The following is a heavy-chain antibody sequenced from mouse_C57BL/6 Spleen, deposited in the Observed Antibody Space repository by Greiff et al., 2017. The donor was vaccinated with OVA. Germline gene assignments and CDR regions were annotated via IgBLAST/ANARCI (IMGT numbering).Heavy chain of an antibody. V-gene: IGHV3-6*01. Sequence: ESGPGLVKPSQSLSLTCSVTGYSITSGYYWNWIRQFPGNKLEWMGYISYDGSNNYNPSLKNRISITRDTSKNQFFLKLNSVTTEDTATYYCAREESYGSRWDYFDYWGQGTTLTVSS. J-gene: IGHJ2*01. D-gene: IGHD1-1*01. CDR2: ISYDGSN. CDR3: AREESYGSRWDYFDY. CDR1: GYSITSGYY.